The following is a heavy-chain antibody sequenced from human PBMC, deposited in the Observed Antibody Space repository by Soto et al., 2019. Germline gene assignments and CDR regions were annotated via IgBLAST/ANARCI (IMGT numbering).Heavy chain of an antibody. V-gene: IGHV1-8*01. CDR3: ARGRLFGVVIIGIN. CDR1: GYTFTSYD. J-gene: IGHJ4*02. D-gene: IGHD3-3*01. CDR2: MNPNSGNT. Sequence: ASVKVSCKASGYTFTSYDINWVRQATGQGLEWMGWMNPNSGNTGYAQKFQGRVTMTRNTSISTAYMELSSLRSEDTAVYYCARGRLFGVVIIGINWGQGTLVTVSS.